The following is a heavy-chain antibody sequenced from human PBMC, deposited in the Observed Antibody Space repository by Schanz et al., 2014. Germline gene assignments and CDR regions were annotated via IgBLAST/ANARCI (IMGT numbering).Heavy chain of an antibody. CDR2: ISAYNGHT. V-gene: IGHV1-18*01. D-gene: IGHD2-2*01. CDR1: GYTFTSHG. CDR3: ARDRRRYCSTASCLHDNWFDP. Sequence: QVQLVQSGAEVKKPGASVKVSCKASGYTFTSHGISWVRQAPGQGLEWMGWISAYNGHTDYAQKLQGRVTMTTDTSTGTAYMELRSLRSDDTAVYYCARDRRRYCSTASCLHDNWFDPWGQGTLVIVSS. J-gene: IGHJ5*02.